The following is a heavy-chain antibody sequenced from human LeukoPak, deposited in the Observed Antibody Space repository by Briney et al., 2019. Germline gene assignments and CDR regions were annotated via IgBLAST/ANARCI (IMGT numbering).Heavy chain of an antibody. V-gene: IGHV3-64*02. Sequence: GGSLRLSCAASGFTFSGYAMHWVRQAPGKGLEYVSAITNNGGSTYYADSVKGRFTISRDNSKNTLYLQMDSLRAEDLAVYYCARVSVVKTYDYWGQGTLVTVSS. J-gene: IGHJ4*02. CDR3: ARVSVVKTYDY. CDR2: ITNNGGST. CDR1: GFTFSGYA. D-gene: IGHD4-23*01.